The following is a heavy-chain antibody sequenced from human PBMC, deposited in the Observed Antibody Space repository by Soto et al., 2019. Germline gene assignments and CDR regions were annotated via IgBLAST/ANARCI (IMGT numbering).Heavy chain of an antibody. D-gene: IGHD3-3*01. CDR2: IKQDGSEK. CDR3: ARVLDYDFWSGFDY. Sequence: PGGSLRLSCAASGFTFSSYWMSWVCQAPGKGLEWVANIKQDGSEKYYVDSVKGRFTISRDNAKNSLYLQMNSLRAEDTAVYYCARVLDYDFWSGFDYWGQGTLVTVSS. V-gene: IGHV3-7*01. J-gene: IGHJ4*02. CDR1: GFTFSSYW.